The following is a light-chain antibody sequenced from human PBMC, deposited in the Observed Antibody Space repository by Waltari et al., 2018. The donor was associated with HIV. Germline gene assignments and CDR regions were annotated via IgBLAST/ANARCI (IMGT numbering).Light chain of an antibody. Sequence: SYELTQPPSVSVSPGQTARITCSGDALPRQYAYWYQQKPGQAPLLLIYKDTEMPSRIPERFSGSSSGTIVTLTISGVQAEDEADYYCPSPDNTTSYWVFGGGTKLTV. J-gene: IGLJ3*02. V-gene: IGLV3-25*03. CDR1: ALPRQY. CDR3: PSPDNTTSYWV. CDR2: KDT.